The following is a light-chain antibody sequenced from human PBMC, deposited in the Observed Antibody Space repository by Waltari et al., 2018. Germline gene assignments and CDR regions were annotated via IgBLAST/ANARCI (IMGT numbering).Light chain of an antibody. V-gene: IGLV2-8*01. J-gene: IGLJ2*01. CDR2: EVS. Sequence: QSALTQPPSASGSPGQSVTIPCTGTSSDVGGYNFVPWYQHHPGKAPRLIIYEVSERPSGVPDRFSGSKSGNTASLTVSGLQAEDEADYYCSSYVANNNPVFGGGTKLTVL. CDR1: SSDVGGYNF. CDR3: SSYVANNNPV.